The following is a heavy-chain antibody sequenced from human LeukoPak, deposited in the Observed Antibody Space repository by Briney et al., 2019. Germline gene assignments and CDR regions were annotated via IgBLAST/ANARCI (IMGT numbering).Heavy chain of an antibody. CDR3: AKAAVPGSKYYFDY. J-gene: IGHJ4*02. CDR1: GFAFSSYA. CDR2: ISGSGSTT. Sequence: SGGSLRLSCAASGFAFSSYAMSWVRQAPGKGLEWVSAISGSGSTTYYTDSVKGRFTISRDNSKNTLYLQMNILRAEDTAVYYCAKAAVPGSKYYFDYWGQGTLVTLSS. D-gene: IGHD3-10*01. V-gene: IGHV3-23*01.